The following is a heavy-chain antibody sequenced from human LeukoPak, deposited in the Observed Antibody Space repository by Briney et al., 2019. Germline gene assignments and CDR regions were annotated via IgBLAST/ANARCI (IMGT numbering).Heavy chain of an antibody. J-gene: IGHJ4*02. Sequence: RGESLKISCKGSGYSFTSYWIGWVRQMPGKGLEWMGIIYPGDSDTRYSPSFQGQVTISADKSISTAYLQWSSLKASDTAMYYCARAYDYGDPGRSSDYFDYWGQGTLVTVSS. CDR1: GYSFTSYW. CDR2: IYPGDSDT. V-gene: IGHV5-51*01. D-gene: IGHD4-17*01. CDR3: ARAYDYGDPGRSSDYFDY.